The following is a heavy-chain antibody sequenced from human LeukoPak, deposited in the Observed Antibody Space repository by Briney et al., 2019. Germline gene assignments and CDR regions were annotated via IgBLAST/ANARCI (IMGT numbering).Heavy chain of an antibody. V-gene: IGHV3-13*01. CDR1: GFTFDNND. D-gene: IGHD1-20*01. CDR2: IGSAGYT. CDR3: VRQPDSARYGFDY. J-gene: IGHJ4*02. Sequence: RGSLRLSCEVSGFTFDNNDMHWVRQSTGKGLEWVSAIGSAGYTYYAESVRGRFTITRDTAKQSLYLQMNSLRVEDTAVYHCVRQPDSARYGFDYWGRGTQVTVSS.